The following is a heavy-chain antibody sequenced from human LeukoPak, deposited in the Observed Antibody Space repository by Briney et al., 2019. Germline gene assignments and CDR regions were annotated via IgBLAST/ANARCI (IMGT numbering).Heavy chain of an antibody. CDR2: ISGSGGST. CDR3: AERGCSGYDAPRD. D-gene: IGHD5-12*01. Sequence: GASLKLSCEASGASFSSNSKNWVRPAPGKKMEWGSAISGSGGSTYYADSVKSRFTISRDNSKNTLYLQMNTLTTEETALYYCAERGCSGYDAPRDWGQGTLVTVSS. J-gene: IGHJ1*01. V-gene: IGHV3-23*01. CDR1: GASFSSNS.